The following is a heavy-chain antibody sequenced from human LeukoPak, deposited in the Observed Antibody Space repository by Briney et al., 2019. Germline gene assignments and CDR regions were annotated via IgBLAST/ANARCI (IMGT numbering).Heavy chain of an antibody. CDR2: ISAYNGNT. J-gene: IGHJ4*02. V-gene: IGHV1-18*01. CDR3: ARGILEYSSSSVGFSSGFDY. D-gene: IGHD6-6*01. CDR1: GYTFTSYG. Sequence: GASVKVSCKASGYTFTSYGISWVRQAPGRGLEWMGWISAYNGNTNYAQKLQGSVTMTTDTSTSTAYMELRSLRSDDTAVYYCARGILEYSSSSVGFSSGFDYWGQGTLVTVSS.